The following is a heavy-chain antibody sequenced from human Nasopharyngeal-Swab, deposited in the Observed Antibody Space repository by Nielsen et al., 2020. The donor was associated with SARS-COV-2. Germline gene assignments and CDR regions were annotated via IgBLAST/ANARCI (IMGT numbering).Heavy chain of an antibody. Sequence: GASLQISCAASGFTFDDYGMSWVRQAPGKGLEWVSGINWNGGSTGYADSVKGRFTISRDNAKNSLYPQMNSLRAEDTALYYCARDYYDSSGSAKGNDYWGQGTLVTVSS. D-gene: IGHD3-22*01. CDR1: GFTFDDYG. V-gene: IGHV3-20*04. CDR2: INWNGGST. CDR3: ARDYYDSSGSAKGNDY. J-gene: IGHJ4*02.